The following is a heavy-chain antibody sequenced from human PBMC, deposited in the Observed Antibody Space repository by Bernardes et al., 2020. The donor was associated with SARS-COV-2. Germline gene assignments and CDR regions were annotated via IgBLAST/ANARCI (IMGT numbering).Heavy chain of an antibody. D-gene: IGHD1-1*01. CDR1: GFTFSTHW. Sequence: GGSLRLSCAVSGFTFSTHWMHWVRQVPGKGLVWVSRIGGDGSGITYADSVKGRFTISRDNAKNTLYLQMNSLRAEDSAVYFCAGTSTTCCDYWGQGTLVTVSS. CDR2: IGGDGSGI. J-gene: IGHJ4*02. CDR3: AGTSTTCCDY. V-gene: IGHV3-74*01.